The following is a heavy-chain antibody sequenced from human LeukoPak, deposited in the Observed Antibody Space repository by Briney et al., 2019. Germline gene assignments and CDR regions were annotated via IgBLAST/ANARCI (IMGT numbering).Heavy chain of an antibody. CDR3: AKDPTPYYDSSGYYFDY. D-gene: IGHD3-22*01. CDR1: GFTFSSSA. CDR2: ISGSGGTT. J-gene: IGHJ4*02. Sequence: GGSLRLSCAASGFTFSSSAMSWVRQAPGKGLEWVSGISGSGGTTHYADSVKGRFTISRDNSKNTLYLQMNSLRAEDTAVYYCAKDPTPYYDSSGYYFDYWGQGTLVTVSS. V-gene: IGHV3-23*01.